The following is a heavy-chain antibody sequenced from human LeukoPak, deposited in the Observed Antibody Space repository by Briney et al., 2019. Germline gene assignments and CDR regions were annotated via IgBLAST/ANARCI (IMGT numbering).Heavy chain of an antibody. CDR1: GGTFSSYA. CDR3: ARGVSDYYFDY. CDR2: IIPIFGTA. J-gene: IGHJ4*02. Sequence: SVKVSCKASGGTFSSYAICWVRQAPGQGLEWMGGIIPIFGTANYAQKFQGRVTITADKSTSTAYMELSSLRSEDTAVYYCARGVSDYYFDYWGQGTLVTVSS. D-gene: IGHD6-13*01. V-gene: IGHV1-69*06.